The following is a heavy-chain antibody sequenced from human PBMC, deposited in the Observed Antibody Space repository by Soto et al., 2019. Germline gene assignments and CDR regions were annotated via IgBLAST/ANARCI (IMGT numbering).Heavy chain of an antibody. Sequence: GASVKVSCKASGGTFSRNAISWVRQAPGQGLEWMGEIIPIFATPNYAQKFQGRVTITADESTSTAYLELSSLTSEDTAVYYCDYCSSTTCYGGIDVWGQGTSVTVSS. CDR2: IIPIFATP. V-gene: IGHV1-69*13. CDR1: GGTFSRNA. D-gene: IGHD2-2*01. J-gene: IGHJ6*02. CDR3: DYCSSTTCYGGIDV.